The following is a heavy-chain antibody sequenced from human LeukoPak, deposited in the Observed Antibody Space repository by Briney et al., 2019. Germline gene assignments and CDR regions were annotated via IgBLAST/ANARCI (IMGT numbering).Heavy chain of an antibody. CDR2: IANSVTT. CDR1: GGSINDYY. CDR3: ARVVRGAVTSNCFDP. Sequence: ASETLSLTCTVSGGSINDYYWTWIRQAPGKGLEGLGYIANSVTTDYNPSLKSRVTMSVDTSKNEFSLKVTSVTAADTAMYYCARVVRGAVTSNCFDPWGQGTLVTVSS. V-gene: IGHV4-59*01. J-gene: IGHJ5*02. D-gene: IGHD4-17*01.